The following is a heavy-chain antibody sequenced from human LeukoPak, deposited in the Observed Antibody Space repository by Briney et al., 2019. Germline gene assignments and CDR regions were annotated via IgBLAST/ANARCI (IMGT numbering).Heavy chain of an antibody. CDR3: ARLYYYDSSGRRAFDI. CDR1: GFTFSSYS. CDR2: ISSSSSYI. V-gene: IGHV3-21*01. Sequence: TGGSLRLSCAASGFTFSSYSMNWVRQAPGKGLEWVSSISSSSSYIYYADSVKGRFTISRDNAKNSLYLQMNSLRAEDTAVYYCARLYYYDSSGRRAFDIWGQGTMVTVSS. D-gene: IGHD3-22*01. J-gene: IGHJ3*02.